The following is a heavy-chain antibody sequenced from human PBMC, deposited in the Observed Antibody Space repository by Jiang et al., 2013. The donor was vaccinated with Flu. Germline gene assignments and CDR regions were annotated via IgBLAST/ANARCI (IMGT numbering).Heavy chain of an antibody. J-gene: IGHJ5*02. CDR2: IIPILGIA. V-gene: IGHV1-69*04. D-gene: IGHD5-24*01. CDR3: ASRESSWFDP. Sequence: GAEVKKPGSSVKVSCKASGGTFSSYAISWVRQAPGQGLEWMGRIIPILGIANYAQKFQGRVTITADKSTSTAYMELSSLRSEDTAVYYCASRESSWFDPLGPGNPGHRLL. CDR1: GGTFSSYA.